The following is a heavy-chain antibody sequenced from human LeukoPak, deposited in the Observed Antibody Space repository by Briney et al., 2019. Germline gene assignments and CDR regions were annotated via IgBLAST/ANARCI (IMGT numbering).Heavy chain of an antibody. CDR2: IYYSGNT. J-gene: IGHJ4*02. CDR3: ARSTWLLDK. D-gene: IGHD5-12*01. CDR1: GGSISPYY. V-gene: IGHV4-59*01. Sequence: SETLSLTCTVSGGSISPYYWSWIRQPPGKGLEWIGYIYYSGNTNYNPSLKSRVTISLDTSKNQFSLKLSSVTAADTAVYYCARSTWLLDKWGQGTLVTVSS.